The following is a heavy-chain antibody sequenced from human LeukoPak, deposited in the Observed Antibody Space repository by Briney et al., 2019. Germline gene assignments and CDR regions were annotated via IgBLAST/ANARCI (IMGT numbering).Heavy chain of an antibody. CDR2: IYHSGGT. Sequence: SETLSLTCDVSGYSISRGYYWGWIRQPPGKGLEWIGSIYHSGGTYYNPSLKTRVTISIDTSKNQFALKLRSVTAADTAVYYCARNSVLTMYPISEEGWFDPWGQGTLVTVSS. D-gene: IGHD2-8*01. J-gene: IGHJ5*02. CDR3: ARNSVLTMYPISEEGWFDP. CDR1: GYSISRGYY. V-gene: IGHV4-38-2*01.